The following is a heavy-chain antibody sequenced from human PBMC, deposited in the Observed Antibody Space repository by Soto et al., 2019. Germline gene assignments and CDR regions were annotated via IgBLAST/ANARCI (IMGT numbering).Heavy chain of an antibody. Sequence: SETLSLTCTVSGGSISSGGYYWSWIRQHPGKGLEWIGYIYYSGSTYYNPSLKSRVTISVDTSKNQFSLRLSSVTAADTAVYYCASSLYSGSWFDPWAREPWSPSPQ. CDR3: ASSLYSGSWFDP. D-gene: IGHD1-26*01. CDR2: IYYSGST. J-gene: IGHJ5*02. V-gene: IGHV4-31*03. CDR1: GGSISSGGYY.